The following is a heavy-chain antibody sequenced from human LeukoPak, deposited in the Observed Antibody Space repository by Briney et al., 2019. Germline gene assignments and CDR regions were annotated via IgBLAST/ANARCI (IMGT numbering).Heavy chain of an antibody. J-gene: IGHJ4*02. CDR2: ISYDGSNK. CDR1: GFTFSRYG. Sequence: GGSLRLSCAASGFTFSRYGMHWVRQAPGKGLEWVAVISYDGSNKYYADSVKGRFTISRDNSKNTLYLQMSSLRAEDTAVYFCARDKTPNNWNYPLDYWGQGTQVTVSS. V-gene: IGHV3-30*03. CDR3: ARDKTPNNWNYPLDY. D-gene: IGHD1-7*01.